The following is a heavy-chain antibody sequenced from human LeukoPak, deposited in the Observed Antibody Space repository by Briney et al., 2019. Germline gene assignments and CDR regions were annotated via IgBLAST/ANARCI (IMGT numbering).Heavy chain of an antibody. Sequence: SETLSLTCTVSGGSISSSTYYWGWIRQPPGKGLEWIGSIYYSGSTYYNPSLKSRVTISVDTSKNQFSLKLSSVTAADTAVYYCARHDSLREGSYYHAEYFQHWGQGTLVTVSS. D-gene: IGHD1-26*01. V-gene: IGHV4-39*01. CDR3: ARHDSLREGSYYHAEYFQH. CDR1: GGSISSSTYY. CDR2: IYYSGST. J-gene: IGHJ1*01.